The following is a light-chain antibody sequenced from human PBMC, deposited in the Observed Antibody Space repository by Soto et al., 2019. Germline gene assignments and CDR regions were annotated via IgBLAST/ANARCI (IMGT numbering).Light chain of an antibody. CDR1: QGISNY. CDR2: EAS. V-gene: IGKV1-27*01. J-gene: IGKJ1*01. Sequence: DIQMTQSPYSLSASVGDRVTITCRASQGISNYLAWYQQKPGRVPKLLIYEASTSQSGVPSRFSGSGSGTDFTLTISSLQPEDVATYYCQKYNSAPRTFGQGTKVEIK. CDR3: QKYNSAPRT.